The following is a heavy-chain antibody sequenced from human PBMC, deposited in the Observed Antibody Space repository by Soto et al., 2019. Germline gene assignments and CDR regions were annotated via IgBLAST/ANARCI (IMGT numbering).Heavy chain of an antibody. J-gene: IGHJ6*02. Sequence: GGSLRLSCAASGFTFSSYGMHWVRQAPGKGLEWVAVISYDGSNKYYADSVKGRFTISRDNSKNTLYLQMNSLRAEDTAVYYCAKDLNAWGQLLIGDYYYGMDVWGQGTTVTVSS. CDR3: AKDLNAWGQLLIGDYYYGMDV. V-gene: IGHV3-30*18. CDR1: GFTFSSYG. CDR2: ISYDGSNK. D-gene: IGHD2-21*02.